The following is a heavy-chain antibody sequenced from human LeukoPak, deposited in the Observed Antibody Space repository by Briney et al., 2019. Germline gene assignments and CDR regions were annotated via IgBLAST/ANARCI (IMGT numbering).Heavy chain of an antibody. CDR3: ARVSGGSGWYYFDY. CDR1: GFTFSSYS. J-gene: IGHJ4*02. V-gene: IGHV3-21*01. D-gene: IGHD6-19*01. Sequence: PGGSLRLSCAASGFTFSSYSMNWVRQAPGKGLEWVSSISSSSSYIYYADSVKGRFTISRDNAKNSLYLQMNRLRAEDTAVYYCARVSGGSGWYYFDYWGQGTLVTVSS. CDR2: ISSSSSYI.